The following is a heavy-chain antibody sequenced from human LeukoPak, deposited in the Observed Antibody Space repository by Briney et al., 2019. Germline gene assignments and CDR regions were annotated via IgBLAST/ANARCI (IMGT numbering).Heavy chain of an antibody. CDR3: ARVPPHYYGTGSPD. CDR2: IYNTGST. CDR1: GYSISSGYY. J-gene: IGHJ4*02. V-gene: IGHV4-38-2*02. D-gene: IGHD3-10*01. Sequence: PSETLSLTCNVSGYSISSGYYWGWIRQPPGKGLQWIGSIYNTGSTYYNPSLKSRITMSVDTSKNQFSLRVTSVTATDTAVYYCARVPPHYYGTGSPDWGQGTLVTV.